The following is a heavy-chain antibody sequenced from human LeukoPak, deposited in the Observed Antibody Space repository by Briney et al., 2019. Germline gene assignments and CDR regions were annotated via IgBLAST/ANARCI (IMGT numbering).Heavy chain of an antibody. Sequence: GRSLRLSCAASGFTFSSYGMHWVRQAPGKGLEWVAVIWFDGSNKYYADSVKGRFTISRGNTKNTLYLQMNSLRAEDTAVYYCARGGGYDILTGSYFDYWGQGTLVTVSS. CDR1: GFTFSSYG. D-gene: IGHD3-9*01. J-gene: IGHJ4*02. V-gene: IGHV3-33*01. CDR2: IWFDGSNK. CDR3: ARGGGYDILTGSYFDY.